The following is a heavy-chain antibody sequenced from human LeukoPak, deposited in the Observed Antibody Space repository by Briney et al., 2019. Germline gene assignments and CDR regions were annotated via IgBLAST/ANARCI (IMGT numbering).Heavy chain of an antibody. CDR3: ARRRNDYVWGSYRYDFDY. Sequence: PSQTLSLTCTVSGGSISSGTYYWSWIRQPAGKGLEWIGRIYTSGSTNYNPSLKSRATISVDTSKNQFSLKLSSVTAADTAVYYCARRRNDYVWGSYRYDFDYWGQGTLDTVSS. J-gene: IGHJ4*02. CDR1: GGSISSGTYY. D-gene: IGHD3-16*02. CDR2: IYTSGST. V-gene: IGHV4-61*02.